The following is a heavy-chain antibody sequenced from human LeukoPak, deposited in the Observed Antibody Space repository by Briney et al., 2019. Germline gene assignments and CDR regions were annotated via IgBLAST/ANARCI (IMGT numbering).Heavy chain of an antibody. V-gene: IGHV1-8*01. CDR2: MNPDSGNT. CDR1: GYTFTSYD. Sequence: ASVKVSCKASGYTFTSYDINWVRQATGPGLEWMGLMNPDSGNTGYAQKFQGRVTMTRNTSISTAYMELSSLRSEDTDVYYCASSRNPFGRYFVMDYYYMDVWGKGTTVTVSS. D-gene: IGHD3-9*01. CDR3: ASSRNPFGRYFVMDYYYMDV. J-gene: IGHJ6*03.